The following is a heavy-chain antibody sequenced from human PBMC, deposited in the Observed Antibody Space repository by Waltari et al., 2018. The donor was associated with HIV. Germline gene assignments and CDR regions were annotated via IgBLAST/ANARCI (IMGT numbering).Heavy chain of an antibody. CDR2: VNRNGYIS. CDR3: AKVEMVSCSNCIDS. V-gene: IGHV3-11*01. J-gene: IGHJ4*02. D-gene: IGHD2-8*01. CDR1: GFTFSDYY. Sequence: QVKLVESGGGLVKPGGSLRLSCAASGFTFSDYYMTWVRQGPGKGLEWLSYVNRNGYISQYADSVKGRFTVSRDNAKSSVSLQMNSLRVEDTAVYYCAKVEMVSCSNCIDSWGQGTLVTVSS.